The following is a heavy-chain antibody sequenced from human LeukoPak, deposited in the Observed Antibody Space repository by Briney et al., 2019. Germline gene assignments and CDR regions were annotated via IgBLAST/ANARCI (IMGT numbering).Heavy chain of an antibody. V-gene: IGHV3-23*01. D-gene: IGHD1-1*01. CDR3: AKDRNDWKQGIDY. Sequence: GGSLRFSCPASGFTFSDHAMNWVRQAPGKGLEWVPIISARDGRTYYADSVKGRFTISRDNSKNTLYLQMNSLRAEDTAVYYCAKDRNDWKQGIDYWGQGTLVTVSS. CDR2: ISARDGRT. J-gene: IGHJ4*02. CDR1: GFTFSDHA.